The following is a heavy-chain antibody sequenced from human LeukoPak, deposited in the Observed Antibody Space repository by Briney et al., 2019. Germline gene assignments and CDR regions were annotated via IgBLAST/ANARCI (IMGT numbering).Heavy chain of an antibody. CDR2: INPNSGGT. Sequence: GASVKVSCKASGYTFTGYYMHWVRQAPGQGLEWMGWINPNSGGTNYAQKFQGRVTMTRDTSISTAYMELSRLRSDDTAVYYCARDSYYYDSSGYDYWGQGTLVTVSS. V-gene: IGHV1-2*02. CDR1: GYTFTGYY. CDR3: ARDSYYYDSSGYDY. D-gene: IGHD3-22*01. J-gene: IGHJ4*02.